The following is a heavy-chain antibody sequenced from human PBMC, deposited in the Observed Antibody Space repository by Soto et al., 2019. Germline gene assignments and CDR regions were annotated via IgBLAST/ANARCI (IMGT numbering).Heavy chain of an antibody. CDR3: VKAVYLLDFDY. CDR1: GFTFSSYA. V-gene: IGHV3-23*01. D-gene: IGHD1-20*01. J-gene: IGHJ4*02. CDR2: ISGTGGNT. Sequence: GGALRLSCAASGFTFSSYAMTWVRQTPGKGLEWVSTISGTGGNTYYADSVKGRFTISRDNSKNTVYLQMNSLRAEDTAVYYCVKAVYLLDFDYWGQGTLVTVSS.